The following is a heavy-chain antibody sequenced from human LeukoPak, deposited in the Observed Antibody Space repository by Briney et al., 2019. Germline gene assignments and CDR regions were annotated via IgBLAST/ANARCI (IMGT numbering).Heavy chain of an antibody. V-gene: IGHV5-51*01. CDR2: IYPGDSDT. Sequence: GASLQISCQGSGYSFTSYWIGWVRQMPGKGLEWMGIIYPGDSDTRYSPSFQGQVTISADKSISTAYLQWSSLEASDTAMYYCARQTIAAAGKNFDYWGQGTLVTVSS. CDR1: GYSFTSYW. J-gene: IGHJ4*02. D-gene: IGHD6-13*01. CDR3: ARQTIAAAGKNFDY.